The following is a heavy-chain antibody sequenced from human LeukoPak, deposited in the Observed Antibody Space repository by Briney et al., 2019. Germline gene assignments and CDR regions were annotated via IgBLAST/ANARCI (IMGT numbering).Heavy chain of an antibody. CDR1: GGSFSGYY. CDR2: IYYSGST. V-gene: IGHV4-59*12. J-gene: IGHJ4*02. D-gene: IGHD2-15*01. Sequence: SETLSLTCAVYGGSFSGYYWSWIRQPPGKGLEWIGYIYYSGSTNYNPSLKSRVTISVDTSKNQFSLKLSSVTAADTAVYYCARGLRDIGTAYFDYWGQGTLVTVSS. CDR3: ARGLRDIGTAYFDY.